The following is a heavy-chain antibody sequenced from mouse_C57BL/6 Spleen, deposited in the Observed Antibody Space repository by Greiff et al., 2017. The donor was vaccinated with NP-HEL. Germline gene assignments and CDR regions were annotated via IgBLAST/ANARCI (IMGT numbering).Heavy chain of an antibody. Sequence: ESGPGLVKPSQSRSLTCSVTGYSITSGYYWNWIRQFPGNKLEWMGYISYDGSNNYNPSLKNRISITRDTSKNQFFLKLNSVTTEDTATYYCARVVASYYYAMDYWGQGTSVTVSS. CDR1: GYSITSGYY. CDR3: ARVVASYYYAMDY. J-gene: IGHJ4*01. CDR2: ISYDGSN. V-gene: IGHV3-6*01. D-gene: IGHD1-1*01.